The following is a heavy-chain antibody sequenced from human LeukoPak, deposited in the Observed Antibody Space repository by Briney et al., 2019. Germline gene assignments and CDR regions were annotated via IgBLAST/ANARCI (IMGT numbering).Heavy chain of an antibody. V-gene: IGHV3-64*01. CDR3: ARDLDY. CDR2: ISSNGGST. Sequence: AMHWVXXAPGKGLEYVSAISSNGGSTYYANSVKGRFTISRDNSKNTLYLQMGSLRPEDMAVYYCARDLDYWGQGTLVTVSS. J-gene: IGHJ4*02. CDR1: A.